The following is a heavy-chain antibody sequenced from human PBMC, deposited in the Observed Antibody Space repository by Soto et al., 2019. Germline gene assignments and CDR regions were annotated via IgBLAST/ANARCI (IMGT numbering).Heavy chain of an antibody. Sequence: QVQLVQSGAEVKKPGSSVKVSCKASGGTFSSYAISWVRQAPGQGLEWMGGIIPIFGTANYAQKFQGRVTSTADESTSTAYMELSSLRSEDTAVYYCAREVGMGDYVWGSYRYHDYWGQGTLVTVSS. J-gene: IGHJ4*02. D-gene: IGHD3-16*02. V-gene: IGHV1-69*01. CDR2: IIPIFGTA. CDR3: AREVGMGDYVWGSYRYHDY. CDR1: GGTFSSYA.